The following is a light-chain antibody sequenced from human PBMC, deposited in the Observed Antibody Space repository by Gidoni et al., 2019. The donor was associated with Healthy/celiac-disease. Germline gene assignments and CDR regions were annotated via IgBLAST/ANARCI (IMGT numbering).Light chain of an antibody. Sequence: DIVMTQSPDSLAVSLGERATIKCNSSQSVLYSSNNKNYLAWYQQKPGQPPKLLLYWASTREPGVPDRFSRSGYGTDVTLTISSLQAEDVAVYSCQQYYSTPPTFGGGTKVEIK. V-gene: IGKV4-1*01. CDR3: QQYYSTPPT. J-gene: IGKJ4*01. CDR2: WAS. CDR1: QSVLYSSNNKNY.